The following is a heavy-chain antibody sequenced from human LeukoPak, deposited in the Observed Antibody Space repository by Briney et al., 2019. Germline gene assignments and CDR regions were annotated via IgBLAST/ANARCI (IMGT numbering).Heavy chain of an antibody. CDR3: ARGASGVYTVTTSWFDP. V-gene: IGHV1-2*02. D-gene: IGHD4-17*01. Sequence: ASVKVSCKASGYTFTGYYMHWVRQAPGQGLEWMGWINPNSGGTNYAQKFQGRVTMTRDTSISTAYMELSRLRSDQTAVYYCARGASGVYTVTTSWFDPWGQGTLVTVPS. CDR1: GYTFTGYY. CDR2: INPNSGGT. J-gene: IGHJ5*02.